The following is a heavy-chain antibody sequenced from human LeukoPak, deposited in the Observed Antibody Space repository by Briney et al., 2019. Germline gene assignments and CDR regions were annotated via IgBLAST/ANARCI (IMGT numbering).Heavy chain of an antibody. D-gene: IGHD2-2*03. CDR3: ARESIGYCSSTSCPPGP. CDR1: GGSISSSSYY. Sequence: SETLSLTCTVSGGSISSSSYYWSWIRQPPGKGLEWIGYIYHSGSTYYNPSLKSRVTISVDRSKNQFSLKLSSVTAADTAVYYCARESIGYCSSTSCPPGPWGQGTLVTVSS. V-gene: IGHV4-30-2*01. J-gene: IGHJ5*02. CDR2: IYHSGST.